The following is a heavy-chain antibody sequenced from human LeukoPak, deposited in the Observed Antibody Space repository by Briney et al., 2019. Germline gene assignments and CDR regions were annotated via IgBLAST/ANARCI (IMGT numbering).Heavy chain of an antibody. CDR3: VRHDGRGGATMGALDS. CDR2: IYYGRTT. D-gene: IGHD5-12*01. V-gene: IGHV4-39*01. CDR1: AGSISSSSHH. Sequence: SETLTLTCTVSAGSISSSSHHWGWIRQSPGKGLEWIGSIYYGRTTYYNPSLNSRVTISVVTSKNQFSLQLNSVTAADTAVYYCVRHDGRGGATMGALDSWGQGSLVTVSS. J-gene: IGHJ4*02.